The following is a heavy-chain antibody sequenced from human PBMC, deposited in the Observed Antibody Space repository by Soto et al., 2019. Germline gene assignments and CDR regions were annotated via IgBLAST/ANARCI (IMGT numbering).Heavy chain of an antibody. J-gene: IGHJ6*02. CDR2: IKSKTDGGTT. CDR3: TTEGSGSYYDYYYYGMDV. Sequence: EVQLVESGGGLVKPGGSLRLSCAASGFTFSNAWMNWVRQAPGKGLEWVGRIKSKTDGGTTDYAAPVKGRFTISRDDSKHTLYLQMNSLKTEDTAVYYCTTEGSGSYYDYYYYGMDVWGQGTTVTVSS. D-gene: IGHD1-26*01. V-gene: IGHV3-15*07. CDR1: GFTFSNAW.